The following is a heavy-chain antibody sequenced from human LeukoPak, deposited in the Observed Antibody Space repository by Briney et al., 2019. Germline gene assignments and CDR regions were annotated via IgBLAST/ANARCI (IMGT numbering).Heavy chain of an antibody. CDR2: IKQDGSEK. J-gene: IGHJ2*01. V-gene: IGHV3-7*01. CDR1: GFTFSSYW. CDR3: ARRAPPDL. Sequence: GGSLRLSCAVSGFTFSSYWMNWVRQAPGKGLEWVANIKQDGSEKYYVDSVKGRFTISRDNAKNSLYLQMNSLRAEDTAVYYCARRAPPDLWGRGTLVTVSS.